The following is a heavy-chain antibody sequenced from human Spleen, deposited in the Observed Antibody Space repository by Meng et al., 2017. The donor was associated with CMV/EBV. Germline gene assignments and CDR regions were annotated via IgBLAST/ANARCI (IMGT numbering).Heavy chain of an antibody. Sequence: SISSSNWWSWVRQPPGKGLEWIGEIYHSGSTNYNPSLKSRVTISVDKSKNQSSLKLSSVTAADTAVYYCARGITIFGVVIESNWFDPWGQGTLVTVSS. CDR3: ARGITIFGVVIESNWFDP. V-gene: IGHV4-4*02. J-gene: IGHJ5*02. D-gene: IGHD3-3*01. CDR1: SISSSNW. CDR2: IYHSGST.